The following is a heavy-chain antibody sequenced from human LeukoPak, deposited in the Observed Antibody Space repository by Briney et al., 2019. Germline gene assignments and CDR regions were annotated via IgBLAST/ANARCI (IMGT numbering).Heavy chain of an antibody. V-gene: IGHV3-21*01. D-gene: IGHD2-2*01. Sequence: GGSLRLSCAASGFTFSSYSMNWVRQAPGKGLEWVSSISSSSSYIYYADSVKGRFTISRDNAKNSLYLQMNSLRAEDTAVYYCARDHHAHIVVVLAAKVVGMDVWGQGTTVTVSS. CDR2: ISSSSSYI. CDR3: ARDHHAHIVVVLAAKVVGMDV. J-gene: IGHJ6*02. CDR1: GFTFSSYS.